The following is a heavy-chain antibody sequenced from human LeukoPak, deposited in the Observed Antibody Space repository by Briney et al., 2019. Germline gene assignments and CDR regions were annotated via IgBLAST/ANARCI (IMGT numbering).Heavy chain of an antibody. V-gene: IGHV3-30*04. CDR2: LSYDGNEQ. J-gene: IGHJ4*02. CDR1: GFAFSSYT. D-gene: IGHD2-21*01. Sequence: GGSLRLSCAASGFAFSSYTMHWVRLAPGKGPEWVAVLSYDGNEQYYADSVKGRFTISRDISKSTLYLQMNSLTPEDTAVYYCARKGGTVIASRPFDYWGQGTLVTVSS. CDR3: ARKGGTVIASRPFDY.